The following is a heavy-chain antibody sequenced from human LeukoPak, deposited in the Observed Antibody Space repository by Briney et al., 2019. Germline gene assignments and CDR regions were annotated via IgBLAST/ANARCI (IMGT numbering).Heavy chain of an antibody. CDR3: ASRKDTPHLPDF. V-gene: IGHV3-30-3*01. D-gene: IGHD5-18*01. CDR1: GFTFSLYA. J-gene: IGHJ4*02. Sequence: GGSLRLSCAASGFTFSLYAMHWVRQAAGKGLEWVAVISYDGTKKYYADSVKGRFTISRDNSKNTLYLQMNSLRAEDTAVYYCASRKDTPHLPDFWGQGTLVTVSS. CDR2: ISYDGTKK.